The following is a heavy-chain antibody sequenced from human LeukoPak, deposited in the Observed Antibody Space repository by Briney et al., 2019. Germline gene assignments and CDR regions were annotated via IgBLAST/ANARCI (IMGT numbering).Heavy chain of an antibody. D-gene: IGHD3-3*01. CDR3: ARAPDFWSGYYINYYYYYGMDV. V-gene: IGHV4-59*01. CDR1: GGSISSYY. J-gene: IGHJ6*02. Sequence: PSETLSLTCTVSGGSISSYYWSWIRQPPGKGLEWIGYIYYSGSTNYNPSLKSRVTISVDTSKNQFSLKLSSVTAADTAVYYRARAPDFWSGYYINYYYYYGMDVWGQGTTVTVSS. CDR2: IYYSGST.